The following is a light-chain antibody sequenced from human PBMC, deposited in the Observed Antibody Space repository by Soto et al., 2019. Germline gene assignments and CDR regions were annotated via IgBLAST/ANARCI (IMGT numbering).Light chain of an antibody. CDR1: QTTNTW. Sequence: DIQMTQFPSTLSASVGDRVTITCRASQTTNTWLAWYQQKPGTAPKILSYDASSLEGGVPSRFSASGSGTEFTLTISSLQPVDLATYYCQQYISYPYTFGQGTKVDI. CDR2: DAS. V-gene: IGKV1-5*01. J-gene: IGKJ2*01. CDR3: QQYISYPYT.